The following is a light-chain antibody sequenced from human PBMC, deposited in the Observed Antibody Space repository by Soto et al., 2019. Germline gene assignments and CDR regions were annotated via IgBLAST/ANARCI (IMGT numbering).Light chain of an antibody. J-gene: IGKJ5*01. V-gene: IGKV3-15*01. CDR2: GAS. CDR1: QSVSSN. CDR3: QQYNNWPIT. Sequence: EIEMTQSPSTLSVPPGERATLTCRASQSVSSNLAWYQQKPGQAPRLLIYGASTRATGIPARFSGSGSGTEFTLTISSLQSEDFAVYYCQQYNNWPITFGQGTRLEI.